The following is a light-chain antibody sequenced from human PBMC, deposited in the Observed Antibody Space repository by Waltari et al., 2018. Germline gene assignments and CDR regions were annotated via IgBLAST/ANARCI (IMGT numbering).Light chain of an antibody. CDR1: RSNIGAEV. Sequence: QSVLTQPPSASGTPGQRVTITCSGSRSNIGAEVVNWYQVLPGTAPKLLIYSTNPRPSGVPGRFSGSKSGTSASLALSGLQSEDEAGYYCATWDYSLDGQVFGGWTKLTVL. V-gene: IGLV1-44*01. CDR3: ATWDYSLDGQV. CDR2: STN. J-gene: IGLJ3*02.